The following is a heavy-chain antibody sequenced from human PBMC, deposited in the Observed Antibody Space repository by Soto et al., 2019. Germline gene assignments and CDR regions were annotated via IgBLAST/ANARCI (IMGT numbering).Heavy chain of an antibody. CDR2: ISYDGSNK. Sequence: PGGSLRLSCAASGFTFSSYGMHWVRQAPGKGLEWVAVISYDGSNKYYADSVKGRFTISRDNSKNTLYLQMNSLRAEDTAVYYCAKDAPPRAAAGSGGFDYWGQGTLVTVSS. V-gene: IGHV3-30*18. D-gene: IGHD6-13*01. J-gene: IGHJ4*02. CDR1: GFTFSSYG. CDR3: AKDAPPRAAAGSGGFDY.